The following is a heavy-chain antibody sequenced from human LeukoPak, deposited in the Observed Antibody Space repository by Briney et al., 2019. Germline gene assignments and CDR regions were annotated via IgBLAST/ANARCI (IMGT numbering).Heavy chain of an antibody. J-gene: IGHJ6*03. V-gene: IGHV3-30*18. CDR2: ISYDGSNK. Sequence: PGGSLRLSCAASGFTFSSYGMHWVRQAPGKGLEWVAVISYDGSNKYYADSVKGRFTISRDNSKNTLYLQMNSLRAEDTAVYYCAKDGMIVGVIYYYYYMDVWGKGTTVTVSS. CDR1: GFTFSSYG. CDR3: AKDGMIVGVIYYYYYMDV. D-gene: IGHD3-22*01.